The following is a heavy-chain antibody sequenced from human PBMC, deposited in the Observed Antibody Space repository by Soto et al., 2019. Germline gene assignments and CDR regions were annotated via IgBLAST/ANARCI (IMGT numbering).Heavy chain of an antibody. CDR1: GYTFTSYG. CDR3: ARMVIAAAGTVGAEYCQH. CDR2: ISAYNGNT. J-gene: IGHJ1*01. D-gene: IGHD6-13*01. V-gene: IGHV1-18*01. Sequence: ASVKVSCKASGYTFTSYGISWVRQAPGQGLEWMGWISAYNGNTNYAQKLQGRVTMTTATSTSTAYMELRSLRSDDTAVYYCARMVIAAAGTVGAEYCQHWGQGTLVTVSS.